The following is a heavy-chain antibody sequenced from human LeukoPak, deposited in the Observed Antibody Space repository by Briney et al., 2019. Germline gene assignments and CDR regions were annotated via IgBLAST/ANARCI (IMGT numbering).Heavy chain of an antibody. CDR1: GFTVSSNY. CDR3: ARDGAGRSDAFDI. V-gene: IGHV3-53*01. Sequence: PGGSLRLSCAASGFTVSSNYMSWVRQAPGKGLEWVSVIYSGGSTYYADSVKGRFTISRDNSKNTLYLQMNSLRAEDTAVYYCARDGAGRSDAFDIWGQGTMVTVSS. J-gene: IGHJ3*02. CDR2: IYSGGST.